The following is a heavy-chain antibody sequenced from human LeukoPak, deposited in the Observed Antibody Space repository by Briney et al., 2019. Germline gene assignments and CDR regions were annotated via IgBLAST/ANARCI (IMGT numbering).Heavy chain of an antibody. CDR1: GYTFTSYD. V-gene: IGHV1-8*01. J-gene: IGHJ6*03. D-gene: IGHD3-3*01. CDR3: ARPNSVLRFLEWPKGGYYYYYMDV. CDR2: MNTNSGKT. Sequence: GASVKVSCKGSGYTFTSYDNNWVGQAKGQGKEGMGWMNTNSGKTGYAQKFQGRVTITTITSICTAYMDLRSLRSADTAVYYCARPNSVLRFLEWPKGGYYYYYMDVWGKGTTVTVSS.